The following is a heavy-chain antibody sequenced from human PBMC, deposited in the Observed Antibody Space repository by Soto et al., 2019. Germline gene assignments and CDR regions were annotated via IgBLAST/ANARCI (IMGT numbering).Heavy chain of an antibody. CDR2: IYSGGGT. D-gene: IGHD5-18*01. V-gene: IGHV3-53*01. J-gene: IGHJ4*02. CDR3: ARGDTYGFDY. CDR1: GFTLSSNY. Sequence: VQVVESGGDLIQPGGSLRLSCAASGFTLSSNYMTWVRQAPGKGLEWVSLIYSGGGTYYRDSVKGRFTISRDNSKNTLYLQMNRLRADDTAVYYCARGDTYGFDYWGQGTLVTVSS.